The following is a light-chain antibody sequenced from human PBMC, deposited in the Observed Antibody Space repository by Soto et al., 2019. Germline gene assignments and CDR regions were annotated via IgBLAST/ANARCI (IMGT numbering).Light chain of an antibody. CDR2: KAS. Sequence: DIQMTQSPSTLSASVGDRVTITCRASQSISSWLAWYQQKPGKAPKLLIYKASNFESGVTSRFSGCVSGTEFTLTSSSLHPDEFATYYCQPYNIYFTLGGGTKVEIK. J-gene: IGKJ4*01. CDR3: QPYNIYFT. CDR1: QSISSW. V-gene: IGKV1-5*03.